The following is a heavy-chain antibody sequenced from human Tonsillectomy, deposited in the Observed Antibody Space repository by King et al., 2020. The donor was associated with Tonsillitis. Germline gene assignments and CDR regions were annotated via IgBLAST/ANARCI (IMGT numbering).Heavy chain of an antibody. V-gene: IGHV4-59*13. Sequence: QLQESGPGLVKPSETLALTCTVSVGSISSDYWSWIRLTPGRGLEWIGYIYYIGNTKYNPSLQSLVTISADSSKNPFSLKLSSVTAADTAVYYCARSELLGTTTFDYWGQGTLVTVSS. D-gene: IGHD1-26*01. CDR3: ARSELLGTTTFDY. CDR2: IYYIGNT. J-gene: IGHJ4*02. CDR1: VGSISSDY.